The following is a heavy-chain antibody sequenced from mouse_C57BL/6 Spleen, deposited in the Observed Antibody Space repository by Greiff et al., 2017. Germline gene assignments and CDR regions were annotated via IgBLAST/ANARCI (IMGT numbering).Heavy chain of an antibody. V-gene: IGHV14-2*01. CDR2: IDPDDGET. D-gene: IGHD2-4*01. J-gene: IGHJ3*01. CDR1: GFNITGYC. Sequence: VQLQQSGAELVKPGASVKLSCTASGFNITGYCMHWVKQRPEQGLEWIGRIDPDDGETKYAPKFQGKATITADTSSKTAYLQLSSLTSEDTAVYYSAKRIKYDYDGAYWGQGTLVTVSA. CDR3: AKRIKYDYDGAY.